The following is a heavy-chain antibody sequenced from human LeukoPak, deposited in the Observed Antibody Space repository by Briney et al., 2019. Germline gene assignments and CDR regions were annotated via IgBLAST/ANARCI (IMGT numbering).Heavy chain of an antibody. CDR2: ISSSSSTI. CDR1: GFTFSSYS. J-gene: IGHJ4*02. Sequence: GGSLRLSCAASGFTFSSYSMNWVRQAPGKGLEWVSYISSSSSTIYYADSVKGRFTISRDNAKNSLYLQMNSLRAEDTAAYYCARETYGGNSASFDYWGQGTLVTVSS. D-gene: IGHD4-23*01. CDR3: ARETYGGNSASFDY. V-gene: IGHV3-48*01.